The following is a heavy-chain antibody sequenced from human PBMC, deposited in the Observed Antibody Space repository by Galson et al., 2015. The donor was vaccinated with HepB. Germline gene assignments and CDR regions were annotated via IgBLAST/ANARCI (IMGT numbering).Heavy chain of an antibody. J-gene: IGHJ4*02. CDR1: GFTFSDYC. Sequence: SLRLSCAASGFTFSDYCMSWIRQAPGKGLEWLSYISVSGTYTNYADSVKGRFTISRDNAKNSLYLQMNSLRAEDTAVYYCARVADADYGDHSHFDSWGQGTLVTVSS. D-gene: IGHD4-17*01. CDR2: ISVSGTYT. CDR3: ARVADADYGDHSHFDS. V-gene: IGHV3-11*06.